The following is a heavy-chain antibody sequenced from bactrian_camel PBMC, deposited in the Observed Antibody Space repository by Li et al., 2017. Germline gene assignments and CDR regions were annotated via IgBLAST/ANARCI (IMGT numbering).Heavy chain of an antibody. CDR2: IYSGDGKP. D-gene: IGHD2*01. V-gene: IGHV3S31*01. CDR3: AAGTYCNSGACSWLNDFAY. CDR1: RYTWSAWS. Sequence: DVQLVESGGGSVQAGGSLRLSCQASRYTWSAWSMAWFRQAPGKEREGVAGIYSGDGKPSYADSVRGRFTISRDNAKNTLYLQMNNLKPEDTAVYYCAAGTYCNSGACSWLNDFAYWGQGTQVTVS. J-gene: IGHJ6*01.